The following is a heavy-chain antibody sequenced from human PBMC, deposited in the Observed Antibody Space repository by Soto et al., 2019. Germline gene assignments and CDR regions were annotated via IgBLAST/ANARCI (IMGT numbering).Heavy chain of an antibody. CDR2: IVVGSGNT. D-gene: IGHD3-9*01. CDR1: GFTFTSSA. CDR3: AAVTTGYLYYYYGMDV. Sequence: RASVKVSCKASGFTFTSSAVQWVRQARGQRLEWIGWIVVGSGNTNYAQKFQERVTITRDMSTSTAYMELSSLRSEDTAVYYCAAVTTGYLYYYYGMDVWGQGTTVTVSS. V-gene: IGHV1-58*01. J-gene: IGHJ6*02.